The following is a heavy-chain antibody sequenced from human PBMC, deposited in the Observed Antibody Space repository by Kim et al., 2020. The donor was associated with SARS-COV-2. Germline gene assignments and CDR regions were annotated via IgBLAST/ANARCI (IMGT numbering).Heavy chain of an antibody. CDR1: GFTFTSSA. V-gene: IGHV1-58*01. CDR3: AAKHIAVAGTWLEDDCFDP. Sequence: SVKVSCKASGFTFTSSAVQWVRQARGQRLEWIGWIVVGSGNTNYAQKFQERVTITRDMSTSTAYMELSSLRSEDTAVYYCAAKHIAVAGTWLEDDCFDPWGQGTLVTVSS. D-gene: IGHD6-19*01. CDR2: IVVGSGNT. J-gene: IGHJ5*02.